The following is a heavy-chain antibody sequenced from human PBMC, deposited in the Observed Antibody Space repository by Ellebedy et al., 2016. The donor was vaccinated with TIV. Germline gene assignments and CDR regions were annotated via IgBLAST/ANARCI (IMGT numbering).Heavy chain of an antibody. CDR1: GFTFRNVA. J-gene: IGHJ4*02. V-gene: IGHV3-23*01. CDR3: AKDRTAGDDYWVFDS. CDR2: IVGGGA. Sequence: GESLKISCAASGFTFRNVAMSWVRQAPGKGMEWVSGIVGGGAERYADSVKGRVTISRENSKNTVDLQMKSLRDEDTAVYFCAKDRTAGDDYWVFDSWGQGTLVTVSS. D-gene: IGHD3-16*01.